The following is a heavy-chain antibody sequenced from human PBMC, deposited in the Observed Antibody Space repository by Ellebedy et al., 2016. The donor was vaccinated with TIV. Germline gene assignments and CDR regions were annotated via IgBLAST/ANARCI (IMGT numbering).Heavy chain of an antibody. CDR1: EFTFSGSA. V-gene: IGHV3-73*01. CDR3: VHIVVVTATGY. J-gene: IGHJ4*02. Sequence: PGGSLRLSCAASEFTFSGSAMHWVRQASGKGLEWVGRIRSNANNYATAYAASVKGRFTISRDDSKNTAYLQMNSLKTEDTAVYYCVHIVVVTATGYWGQGTLVTVSS. CDR2: IRSNANNYAT. D-gene: IGHD2-21*02.